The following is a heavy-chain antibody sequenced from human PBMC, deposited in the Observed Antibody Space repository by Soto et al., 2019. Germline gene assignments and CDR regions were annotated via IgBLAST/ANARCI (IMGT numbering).Heavy chain of an antibody. V-gene: IGHV4-39*01. CDR1: GGSISSSSYY. D-gene: IGHD2-15*01. Sequence: QLQLQESGPGLVKPSETLSLTCTVSGGSISSSSYYWGWIRQPPGKGLEWIGSIYYSGSTYYNPSLKSRVTISVDTSKNQSSLKLSSVTAADTAVYYCAGQVVVVAAIDYWGQGTLVTVSS. J-gene: IGHJ4*02. CDR2: IYYSGST. CDR3: AGQVVVVAAIDY.